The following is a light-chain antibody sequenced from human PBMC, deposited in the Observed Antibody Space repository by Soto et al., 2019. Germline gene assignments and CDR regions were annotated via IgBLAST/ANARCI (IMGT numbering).Light chain of an antibody. CDR2: DVS. CDR1: QSVGNS. CDR3: QQSGSSPLP. J-gene: IGKJ5*01. V-gene: IGKV3-20*01. Sequence: IVLTQSAATLSLSPGERASLSCRASQSVGNSLAWYQHKPGQAPRLLIYDVSNRATGIPARFSGSGSGTDFTLTISRLEPEDGAVDDGQQSGSSPLPFCQGTRLEIK.